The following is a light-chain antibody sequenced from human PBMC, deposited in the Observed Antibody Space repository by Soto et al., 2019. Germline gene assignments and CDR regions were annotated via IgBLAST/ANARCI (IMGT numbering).Light chain of an antibody. J-gene: IGKJ4*01. CDR1: QSVFSN. V-gene: IGKV3-15*01. Sequence: EIVMTQSPATLSVSPGERATLSCRASQSVFSNLAWYQQKPGQAPRLLIYGASTRATGIPARFSGSGSGTEFTLTISSLQSEDFAVYYCQQYNELPLTFGGGPKVEIK. CDR2: GAS. CDR3: QQYNELPLT.